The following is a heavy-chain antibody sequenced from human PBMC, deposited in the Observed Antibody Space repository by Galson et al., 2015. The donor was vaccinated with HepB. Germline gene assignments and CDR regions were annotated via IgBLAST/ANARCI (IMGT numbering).Heavy chain of an antibody. CDR1: GGSFSGYY. CDR2: INHSGST. V-gene: IGHV4-34*01. D-gene: IGHD5-18*01. CDR3: AITAGGYSYGGSFQH. J-gene: IGHJ1*01. Sequence: ETLSLTCAVYGGSFSGYYWSWIRQPPGKGLEWIGEINHSGSTNYNPSLKSRVTISVDTSKNQFSLKLSSVTAADTAVYYCAITAGGYSYGGSFQHWGQGTLVTVSS.